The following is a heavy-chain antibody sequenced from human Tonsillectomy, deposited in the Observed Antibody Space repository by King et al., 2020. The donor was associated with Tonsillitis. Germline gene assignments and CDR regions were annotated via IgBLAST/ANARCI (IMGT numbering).Heavy chain of an antibody. CDR3: AREGRDSGYDY. J-gene: IGHJ4*02. CDR2: SIPIFGTA. Sequence: QLVQSGAEVKKPGSSVKVSCKASGGTFSSYAISWVRQAPGQGLEWMGGSIPIFGTANYAQKFQGRVTITADESTSTAYMELSSLRSDDTAVYYCAREGRDSGYDYWGQGTLVTVSS. D-gene: IGHD5-12*01. V-gene: IGHV1-69*01. CDR1: GGTFSSYA.